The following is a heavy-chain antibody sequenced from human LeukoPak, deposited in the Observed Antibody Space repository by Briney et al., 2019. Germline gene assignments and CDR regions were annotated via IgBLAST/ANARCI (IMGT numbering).Heavy chain of an antibody. CDR1: GFTFSSYW. J-gene: IGHJ4*02. CDR3: ARDEHQYFHASSGRFDY. D-gene: IGHD6-19*01. Sequence: PGGSLRLSCAASGFTFSSYWMGWVRQAPGKGLEWVANIKHDGSEEYYVGSVRGRFSISRDNAKSSLYLQMNSLGAEDTAVYFCARDEHQYFHASSGRFDYWGQGILVTVSA. CDR2: IKHDGSEE. V-gene: IGHV3-7*04.